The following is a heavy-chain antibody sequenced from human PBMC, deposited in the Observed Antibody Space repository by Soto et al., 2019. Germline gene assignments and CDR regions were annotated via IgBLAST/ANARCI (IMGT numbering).Heavy chain of an antibody. CDR2: IYYSGST. J-gene: IGHJ4*02. CDR3: ATRAGSYLPFDY. V-gene: IGHV4-4*02. D-gene: IGHD1-26*01. Sequence: SETLSLTCTVSGDSMSSSNWWNWVRQPPGKGLEWIGSIYYSGSTYYNPSLKSRVTISVDKSKNQFSLKLSSVTAADTAVYYCATRAGSYLPFDYWGQGTLVTVSS. CDR1: GDSMSSSNW.